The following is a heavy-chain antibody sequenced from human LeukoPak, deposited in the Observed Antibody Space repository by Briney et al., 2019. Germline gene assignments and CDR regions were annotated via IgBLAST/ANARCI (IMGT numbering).Heavy chain of an antibody. J-gene: IGHJ6*02. D-gene: IGHD1-7*01. CDR2: ISWNSGSI. Sequence: PGGSLRLSCAASGFTFDDYAMHWVRQAPGKGLEWVSGISWNSGSIGYADSVKGRFTISRENAKNSLYLQMNSLRAGDTAVYYCARGKLGVRADYYYGMDVWGQGTTVTVSS. CDR1: GFTFDDYA. V-gene: IGHV3-9*01. CDR3: ARGKLGVRADYYYGMDV.